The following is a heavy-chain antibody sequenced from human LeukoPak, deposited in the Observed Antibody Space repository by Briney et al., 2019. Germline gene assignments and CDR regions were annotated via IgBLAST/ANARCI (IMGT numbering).Heavy chain of an antibody. J-gene: IGHJ4*02. CDR1: GFTFSSYS. CDR3: ARTYYYVSGSSPPDYFDY. D-gene: IGHD3-10*01. Sequence: PGGSLRLSCAASGFTFSSYSMNWVRQAPGKGLEWVSSISSSSSYLYYADSVKGRFTISRDNAKNSLYLQMNSLRAEDTAVYYCARTYYYVSGSSPPDYFDYWGRGTLVTVSS. CDR2: ISSSSSYL. V-gene: IGHV3-21*01.